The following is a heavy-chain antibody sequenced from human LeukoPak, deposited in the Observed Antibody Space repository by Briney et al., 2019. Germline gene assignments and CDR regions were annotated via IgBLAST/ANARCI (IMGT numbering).Heavy chain of an antibody. J-gene: IGHJ4*02. CDR2: ISPSGDHI. CDR1: GFTFDSYA. CDR3: ARSSGWWSLDY. Sequence: PGGSLRLSCAASGFTFDSYAMGWVRQAPGKGLEWVSSISPSGDHIYHADSLKGRFTISRDNSKNTLFLQMNSLRAEDTAVYYCARSSGWWSLDYWGQGTLVTVSS. V-gene: IGHV3-23*01. D-gene: IGHD6-19*01.